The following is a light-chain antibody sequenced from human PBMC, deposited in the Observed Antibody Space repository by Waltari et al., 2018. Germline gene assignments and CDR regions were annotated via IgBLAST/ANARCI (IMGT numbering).Light chain of an antibody. CDR2: TAS. Sequence: EIVLTQSPGTLSLSPGGRATLSCRASQKITSSYIAWYQHKAGQAPRLLIYTASYRATGIPDRFSGSGSGTDFILTISRLEPEDFAVYYCQYYGSAPRTFGQGTKVEIK. CDR1: QKITSSY. V-gene: IGKV3-20*01. CDR3: QYYGSAPRT. J-gene: IGKJ1*01.